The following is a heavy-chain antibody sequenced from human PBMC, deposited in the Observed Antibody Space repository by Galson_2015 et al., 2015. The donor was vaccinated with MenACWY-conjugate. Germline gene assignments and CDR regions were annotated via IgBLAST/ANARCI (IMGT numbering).Heavy chain of an antibody. V-gene: IGHV3-7*03. Sequence: SLRLSCAVSGFTFRNYWMTWVRQAPGKGLEWVANIKQDGSEKYYVDSVKGRFTIAKDNAKNSLYLQMNSLRAEDTAIYYCARDNYGTFDIWGQGTMVTVSS. CDR3: ARDNYGTFDI. D-gene: IGHD4-17*01. J-gene: IGHJ3*02. CDR2: IKQDGSEK. CDR1: GFTFRNYW.